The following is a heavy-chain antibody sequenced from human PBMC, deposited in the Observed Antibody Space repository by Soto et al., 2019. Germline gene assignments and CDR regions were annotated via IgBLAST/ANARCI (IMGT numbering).Heavy chain of an antibody. J-gene: IGHJ4*02. CDR3: ARVHYHSSGYYSEIFDY. Sequence: QVKLVQSGAEVKQPGASVKVSCMASGYTFTTYAVTWVRQAPGQGLEWMGWVSVYTGNTKYAQRLQDRVTMTTDTSXRXXYMELRSLRSDDTAVYYCARVHYHSSGYYSEIFDYWGQGTLVTVSS. CDR2: VSVYTGNT. D-gene: IGHD3-22*01. CDR1: GYTFTTYA. V-gene: IGHV1-18*01.